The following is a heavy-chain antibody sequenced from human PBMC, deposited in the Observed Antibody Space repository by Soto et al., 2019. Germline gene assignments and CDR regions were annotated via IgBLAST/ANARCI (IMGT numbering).Heavy chain of an antibody. D-gene: IGHD3-22*01. CDR3: VRDGLDYYDTERLYFDK. Sequence: GGSLRLSCAASGFNFITYSLSWVRQAPGKGLEWVASISSSAVYIDYADSVKGRFTISRDNANNSPYLQMNSLRAEDTATYYCVRDGLDYYDTERLYFDKWGQGTLVTVSS. V-gene: IGHV3-21*01. CDR2: ISSSAVYI. CDR1: GFNFITYS. J-gene: IGHJ4*02.